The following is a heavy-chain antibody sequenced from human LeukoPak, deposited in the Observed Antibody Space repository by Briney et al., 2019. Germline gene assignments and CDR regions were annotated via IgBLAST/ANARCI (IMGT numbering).Heavy chain of an antibody. CDR2: ISGSGGST. Sequence: AMXWXXXAPGKGLEWVSAISGSGGSTYYADSVKGRFTIWRDNSKNTVYLQMNSLRAEDTAVYYCAKAGEFRGYSYGSFDYWGQGTLVTVSS. D-gene: IGHD5-18*01. CDR3: AKAGEFRGYSYGSFDY. V-gene: IGHV3-23*01. J-gene: IGHJ4*02. CDR1: A.